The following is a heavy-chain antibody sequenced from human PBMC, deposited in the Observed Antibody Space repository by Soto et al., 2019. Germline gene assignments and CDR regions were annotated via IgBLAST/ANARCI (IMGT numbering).Heavy chain of an antibody. J-gene: IGHJ4*02. V-gene: IGHV4-59*08. CDR2: IYYSGST. D-gene: IGHD1-26*01. Sequence: QVQLQESGPGLVKPSETLSLTCTVSGGTISSWYWSWIRQPPGKGLELIVYIYYSGSTNSNPALKSRVTIPVDTSKTQFSLKLSSVTAADTAVYYCARRYGSAIDYWGQGTLVTVSS. CDR3: ARRYGSAIDY. CDR1: GGTISSWY.